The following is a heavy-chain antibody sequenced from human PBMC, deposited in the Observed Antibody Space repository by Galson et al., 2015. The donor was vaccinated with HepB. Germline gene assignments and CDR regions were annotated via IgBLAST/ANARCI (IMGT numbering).Heavy chain of an antibody. CDR3: ARDWGEEGRSLDY. Sequence: SLRLSCAASGFTLSGYWMSWARQVPGKGLAWVAIIKEDGSEKYYVDSVKGRFTISRDNAKNSLYLEMDSLRGDDTAVYYCARDWGEEGRSLDYWGQGTLVTVSS. CDR2: IKEDGSEK. CDR1: GFTLSGYW. D-gene: IGHD3-16*01. J-gene: IGHJ4*02. V-gene: IGHV3-7*01.